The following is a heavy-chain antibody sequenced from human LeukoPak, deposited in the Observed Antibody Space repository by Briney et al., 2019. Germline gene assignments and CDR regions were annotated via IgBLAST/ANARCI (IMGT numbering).Heavy chain of an antibody. CDR1: SFVFTKYW. CDR2: IKQDGSEK. D-gene: IGHD3-9*01. Sequence: GGSLRLSCAASSFVFTKYWMSWVRQVPGKGLEWLANIKQDGSEKNYVDSVKGRFTISRDNAKKSLYLQMNSLRAEDTAVYYCARVEDYDILTGFDYWGQGTLVTVSS. J-gene: IGHJ4*02. V-gene: IGHV3-7*01. CDR3: ARVEDYDILTGFDY.